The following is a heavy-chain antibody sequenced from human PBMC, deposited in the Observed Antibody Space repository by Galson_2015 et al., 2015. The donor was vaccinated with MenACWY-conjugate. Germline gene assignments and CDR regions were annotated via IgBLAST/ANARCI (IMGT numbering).Heavy chain of an antibody. CDR3: AREFHY. J-gene: IGHJ4*02. CDR2: IYPSGNT. Sequence: TLSLPCTVSGGSVNTGDSYWCWIRQPAGKELEWIGQIYPSGNTNYNPSLRSRVTISLDTSKNQFSLELNSVTAADTAVYYCAREFHYWGQGSLVTVSS. CDR1: GGSVNTGDSY. V-gene: IGHV4-61*09.